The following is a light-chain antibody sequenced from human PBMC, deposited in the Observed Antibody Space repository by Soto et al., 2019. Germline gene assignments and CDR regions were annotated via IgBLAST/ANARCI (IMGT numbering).Light chain of an antibody. V-gene: IGKV1-5*01. CDR1: QSISRW. CDR3: QQYYNYPLT. CDR2: DAS. J-gene: IGKJ4*01. Sequence: DIQMTQSPSTLSASVGDRITITCRASQSISRWLAWHQQKPGKAPKLLIYDASSLESGVPSRLSGSGSGTEFTLTISSLQPDDFGTYYCQQYYNYPLTFGGGTKVDIK.